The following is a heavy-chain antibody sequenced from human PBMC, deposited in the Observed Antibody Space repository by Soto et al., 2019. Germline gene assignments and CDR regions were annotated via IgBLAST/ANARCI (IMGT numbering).Heavy chain of an antibody. J-gene: IGHJ5*02. V-gene: IGHV3-30*04. CDR2: IAYDGSNK. D-gene: IGHD1-1*01. CDR3: ARDLQAGTDNVNWFAP. Sequence: QVQLVESGGGVVQPGRSLRLSCAASGFSISRSAMHWVRQAPGKGPEWVAVIAYDGSNKWYADSAKGRFTISRDNSENALYLHMTSLRGEDTAVYYCARDLQAGTDNVNWFAPWGQGTLVTVSS. CDR1: GFSISRSA.